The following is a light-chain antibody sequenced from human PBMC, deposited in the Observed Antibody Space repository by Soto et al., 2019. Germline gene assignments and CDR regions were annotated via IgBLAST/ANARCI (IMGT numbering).Light chain of an antibody. CDR3: QQYGSSLLYT. Sequence: EIVLTQSPATLSLSPGERATLSCRASQSVSSSLAWYQQKPGQAPRLIIHDASNRATGIPARFSGSGSGTDFTLTISSLEPEDFAVYYCQQYGSSLLYTFGQGTKLEIK. J-gene: IGKJ2*01. V-gene: IGKV3-11*01. CDR2: DAS. CDR1: QSVSSS.